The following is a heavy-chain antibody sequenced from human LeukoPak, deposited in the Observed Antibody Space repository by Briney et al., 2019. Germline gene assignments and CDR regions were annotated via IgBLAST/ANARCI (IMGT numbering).Heavy chain of an antibody. CDR3: AKTYYYDSSGLYYFDY. D-gene: IGHD3-22*01. J-gene: IGHJ4*02. V-gene: IGHV3-23*01. CDR2: ISGSGGST. Sequence: SGGSLRLSCAASGFTFSSYAMSWVRQAPGKGLEWVSAISGSGGSTYYADSVKGRFTISRDNSKNTLYLQMNSLRAEDTAVYYCAKTYYYDSSGLYYFDYWGQGTLVTVSS. CDR1: GFTFSSYA.